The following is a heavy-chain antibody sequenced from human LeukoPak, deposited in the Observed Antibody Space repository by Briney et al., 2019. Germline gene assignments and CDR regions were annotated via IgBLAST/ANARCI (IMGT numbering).Heavy chain of an antibody. CDR2: IYPGDSDI. J-gene: IGHJ5*02. Sequence: GESLKISCKDSGYRFSSYWIAWVRQMPGKGLEYIGIIYPGDSDIRYSPSFQGQVTISADKSISTAYLQWSSLKAPDTAMYYCARQEYCSGGSCYTWFDPWGQGTLVTVSS. CDR3: ARQEYCSGGSCYTWFDP. CDR1: GYRFSSYW. D-gene: IGHD2-15*01. V-gene: IGHV5-51*01.